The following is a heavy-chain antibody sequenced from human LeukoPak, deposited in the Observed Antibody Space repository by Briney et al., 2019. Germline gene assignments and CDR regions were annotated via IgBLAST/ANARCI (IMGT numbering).Heavy chain of an antibody. D-gene: IGHD1-26*01. CDR1: GFTFSSYA. CDR2: ISYDGSNK. V-gene: IGHV3-30*04. J-gene: IGHJ4*02. Sequence: PGRSLRLSCAASGFTFSSYAMHWVRQAPGKGLEWVAVISYDGSNKYYADSVKGRFTISRDNPKNTLYLQMNSLRAEDTAVYYCARDSAPSGSYFDYWGQGTLVTVSS. CDR3: ARDSAPSGSYFDY.